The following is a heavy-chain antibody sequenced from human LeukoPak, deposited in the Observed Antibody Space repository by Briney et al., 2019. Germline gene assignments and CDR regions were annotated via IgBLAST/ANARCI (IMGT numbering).Heavy chain of an antibody. CDR2: ISYDGSNK. V-gene: IGHV3-30*03. D-gene: IGHD6-13*01. CDR1: GFTFSSYS. CDR3: ARGASYSSSWN. Sequence: PGGSLRLSCAASGFTFSSYSMNWVRQAPGKGLEWVAVISYDGSNKYYADSVKGRFTISRDNSKNTLYLQMNSLRAEDTAVYYCARGASYSSSWNWGQGTLVTVSS. J-gene: IGHJ4*02.